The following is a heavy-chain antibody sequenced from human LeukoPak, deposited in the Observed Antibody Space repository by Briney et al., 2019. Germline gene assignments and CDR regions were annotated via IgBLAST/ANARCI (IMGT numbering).Heavy chain of an antibody. D-gene: IGHD6-13*01. CDR1: GFTVSSNY. J-gene: IGHJ4*02. CDR2: IYSGGST. Sequence: GGSLRLSCAASGFTVSSNYMSWVRQAPGKGLEWVSVIYSGGSTYYADFVKGRFTITRDNSKNTLDLQMYSLRAEDTAVYYCARYHAFPQIYISSWLDWGQGTLVTVSS. CDR3: ARYHAFPQIYISSWLD. V-gene: IGHV3-66*01.